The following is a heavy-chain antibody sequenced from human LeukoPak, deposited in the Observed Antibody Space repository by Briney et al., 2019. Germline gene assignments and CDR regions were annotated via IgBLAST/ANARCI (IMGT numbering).Heavy chain of an antibody. V-gene: IGHV3-7*03. D-gene: IGHD2-2*01. J-gene: IGHJ4*02. CDR3: AKSPLDTSITIYFDY. Sequence: GGSLRLSCAASGFTFSSYWMSWVRQAPGKGLEWVANIKEDGSEKYYVDSVKGRFTISRDNAKNSLYLQMNSLRAEDTAIYYCAKSPLDTSITIYFDYWGQGTLVTVSS. CDR1: GFTFSSYW. CDR2: IKEDGSEK.